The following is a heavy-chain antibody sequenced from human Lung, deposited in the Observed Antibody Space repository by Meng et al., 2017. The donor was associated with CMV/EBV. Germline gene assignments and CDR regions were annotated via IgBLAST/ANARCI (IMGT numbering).Heavy chain of an antibody. CDR2: IYAGGRSA. CDR3: AKDSTYSA. J-gene: IGHJ5*02. Sequence: SCAASGFTFSNYAMSWVRQAPGKGLEWVAVIYAGGRSAYYAESVKGRFTIFRDGSKNTVYLKMNSLRAEDTALYYCAKDSTYSAWGQGTLVTVSS. D-gene: IGHD6-13*01. V-gene: IGHV3-23*03. CDR1: GFTFSNYA.